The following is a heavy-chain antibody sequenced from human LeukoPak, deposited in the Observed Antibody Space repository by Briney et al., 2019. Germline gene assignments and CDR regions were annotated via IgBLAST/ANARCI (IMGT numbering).Heavy chain of an antibody. CDR2: ISSSGTST. Sequence: PGGSLRLSCAASGFTFSSYEMNWVRQAPGKGLEWTSYISSSGTSTYYADSVKGRFTISRDNAKNSLSLQMNSLRAEDTAVYYCARGYFDSSWGQGTLVTVSS. V-gene: IGHV3-48*03. CDR3: ARGYFDSS. J-gene: IGHJ4*02. D-gene: IGHD3-22*01. CDR1: GFTFSSYE.